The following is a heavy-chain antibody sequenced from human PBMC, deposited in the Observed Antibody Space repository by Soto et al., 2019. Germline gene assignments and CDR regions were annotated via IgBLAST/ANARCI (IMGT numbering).Heavy chain of an antibody. D-gene: IGHD3-22*01. CDR3: ARRNVYYYDSIGYWYFFDY. Sequence: QVQLVESGGGLVKPGGSLRQSCAASGFTFSDYYMSWIRQAPGQGLEWVSYISSSGNTIYYADSLKGRFTISRDNAKNSLFLQMNSLRAEDTAVYYCARRNVYYYDSIGYWYFFDYWGQGTLVTVSS. CDR2: ISSSGNTI. V-gene: IGHV3-11*01. CDR1: GFTFSDYY. J-gene: IGHJ4*02.